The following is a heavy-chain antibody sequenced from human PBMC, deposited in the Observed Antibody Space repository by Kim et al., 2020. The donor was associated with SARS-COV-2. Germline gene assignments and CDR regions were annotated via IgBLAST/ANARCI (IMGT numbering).Heavy chain of an antibody. V-gene: IGHV1-3*01. D-gene: IGHD3-10*01. Sequence: ASVKVSCKASGYPFTRSALHWVRQAPGQRPEWMGWIHSGNGNTKYSQKLHGRVTITRDTSASTAYMELTSLTLEDTAVYYCAREHKYDSGSRTWVDPWGQGTLVTVSS. J-gene: IGHJ5*02. CDR2: IHSGNGNT. CDR3: AREHKYDSGSRTWVDP. CDR1: GYPFTRSA.